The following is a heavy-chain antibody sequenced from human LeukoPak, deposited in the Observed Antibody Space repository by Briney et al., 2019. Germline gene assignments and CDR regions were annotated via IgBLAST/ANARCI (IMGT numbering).Heavy chain of an antibody. V-gene: IGHV4-38-2*02. CDR3: ARDSDGSGFDS. J-gene: IGHJ4*02. Sequence: SETLSLTCTVSGYSISSGYYWGWIRQPPGKGLEWIGSIYHSGSTYYNPSLKSRVTISVDTSKNQFSLKLSSVTAADTAVYYCARDSDGSGFDSWGQGTLVTVSS. CDR1: GYSISSGYY. D-gene: IGHD3-22*01. CDR2: IYHSGST.